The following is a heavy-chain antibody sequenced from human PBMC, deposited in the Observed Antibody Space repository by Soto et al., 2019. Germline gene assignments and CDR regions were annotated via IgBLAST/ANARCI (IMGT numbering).Heavy chain of an antibody. J-gene: IGHJ4*02. D-gene: IGHD2-15*01. CDR3: VKEDAGGKVRKSGDY. V-gene: IGHV3-64D*08. CDR2: ISSNGGRT. CDR1: GFTFSSYA. Sequence: GGSLRLSCSASGFTFSSYAMHWVRLVPGKGLEYVSAISSNGGRTYYADSVKGRFTIYRDNSKNTLYLQMSSLRAEDTAVYYCVKEDAGGKVRKSGDYWGQGTXVTVSS.